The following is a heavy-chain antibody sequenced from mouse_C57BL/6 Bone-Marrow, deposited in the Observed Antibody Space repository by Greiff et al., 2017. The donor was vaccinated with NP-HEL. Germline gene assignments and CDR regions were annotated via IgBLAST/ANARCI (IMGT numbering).Heavy chain of an antibody. CDR1: GYTFTDYY. J-gene: IGHJ4*01. CDR2: IYPGSGNT. D-gene: IGHD1-1*01. Sequence: LQQSGPELVKPGASVKISCKASGYTFTDYYINWVKQRPGQGLEWIGWIYPGSGNTKYNEKFKGKATLTVDTSSSTAYMQLSSLTSEDSAVYFCASMRYYYGSSFYYYAMDYWGQGTSVTVSS. V-gene: IGHV1-84*01. CDR3: ASMRYYYGSSFYYYAMDY.